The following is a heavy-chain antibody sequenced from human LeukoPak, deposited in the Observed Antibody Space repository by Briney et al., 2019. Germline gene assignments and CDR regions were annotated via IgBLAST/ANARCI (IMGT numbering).Heavy chain of an antibody. J-gene: IGHJ4*02. V-gene: IGHV4-59*01. CDR1: GGSISSYY. CDR3: ARARWYSSGWYGYYFDY. D-gene: IGHD6-19*01. CDR2: IYYSGST. Sequence: SETLSLTCTVSGGSISSYYWSWIRQPPGKGLEWIGYIYYSGSTNYNPSLKSRVAISVDTSKNQFFLKLSSVTAADTAVYYCARARWYSSGWYGYYFDYWGQGTLVTVSS.